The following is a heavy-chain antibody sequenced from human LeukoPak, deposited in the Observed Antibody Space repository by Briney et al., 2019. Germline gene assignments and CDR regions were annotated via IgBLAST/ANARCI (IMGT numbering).Heavy chain of an antibody. J-gene: IGHJ3*02. CDR2: ISSSSSTI. CDR3: ARAKRNGFDI. CDR1: GFTFSTYN. V-gene: IGHV3-48*01. Sequence: GGSLRLSCAASGFTFSTYNVNWVCQAPGKGLEWVSYISSSSSTIYYAGSVKGRFTISRDNAMNSVYLQMNSLRAEDTAVYYCARAKRNGFDIWGQGTMVTVSS.